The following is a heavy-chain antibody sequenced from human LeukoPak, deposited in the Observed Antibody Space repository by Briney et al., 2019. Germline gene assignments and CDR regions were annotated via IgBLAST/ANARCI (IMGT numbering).Heavy chain of an antibody. Sequence: GGSLRLSCAASGLSVSSNYMSWVRQAPGKGLEWISVIYSDGSTYYADSVKGRFTISRDNSKSTLYLQMNSLRVEDTAVYYCVRGMGVSMLYYFDYWGQGTLVTVSS. J-gene: IGHJ4*02. CDR3: VRGMGVSMLYYFDY. CDR2: IYSDGST. CDR1: GLSVSSNY. V-gene: IGHV3-66*02. D-gene: IGHD3-10*01.